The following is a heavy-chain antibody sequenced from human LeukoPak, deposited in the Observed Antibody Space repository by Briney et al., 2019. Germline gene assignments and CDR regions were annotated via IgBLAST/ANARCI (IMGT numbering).Heavy chain of an antibody. CDR1: GYTFTAYN. CDR3: VKEGQDGY. CDR2: DSPNSGGA. Sequence: GASVKVSCKASGYTFTAYNIHWVRQALGQGLEWMGRDSPNSGGANYAEKFQGRVTMTRDTSITTAYLELSSLRSDDTAVYYCVKEGQDGYWGQGTLVTVSS. D-gene: IGHD2-15*01. J-gene: IGHJ4*02. V-gene: IGHV1-2*02.